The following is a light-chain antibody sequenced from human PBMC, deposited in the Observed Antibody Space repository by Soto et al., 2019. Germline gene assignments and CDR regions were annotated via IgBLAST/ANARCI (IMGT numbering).Light chain of an antibody. Sequence: QSVLTQPASVPGSPGQSITISCTGTSSDVGGYNYVSWYQQHPGKAPKLMIYDVTNRPSGVSNRFSGSKSGNTASLTISGLEAEDEADYYCSSYTSSSTPLVFGGGTKVTVL. V-gene: IGLV2-14*01. CDR2: DVT. J-gene: IGLJ3*02. CDR1: SSDVGGYNY. CDR3: SSYTSSSTPLV.